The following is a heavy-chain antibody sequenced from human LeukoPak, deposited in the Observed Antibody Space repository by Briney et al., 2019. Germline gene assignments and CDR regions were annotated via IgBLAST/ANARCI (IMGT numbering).Heavy chain of an antibody. CDR3: ARLRMAAAGTSDY. D-gene: IGHD6-13*01. CDR2: INHSGST. J-gene: IGHJ4*02. V-gene: IGHV4-34*01. CDR1: GGSFSGYY. Sequence: SETLSLTCAVYGGSFSGYYWSWIRQPPGKGLEWIGEINHSGSTNYNPSLKSRVTISVDTSKNQFSLKLSSVTAADTAVYYCARLRMAAAGTSDYWGQGTLVTVSS.